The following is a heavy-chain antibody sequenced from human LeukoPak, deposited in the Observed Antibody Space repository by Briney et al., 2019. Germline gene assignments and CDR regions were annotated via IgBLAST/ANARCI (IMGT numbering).Heavy chain of an antibody. CDR3: ARFYSTGWYLGY. CDR1: GGSISCSNW. D-gene: IGHD6-19*01. V-gene: IGHV4-4*02. Sequence: SETLSLTCAVSGGSISCSNWWSWVRQPPGKGLEWIGEIYHSGSTNYNPSLKSRVTISVDKSKNQFSLELSSVTAADTAVYYCARFYSTGWYLGYWGQGTRVIVSS. CDR2: IYHSGST. J-gene: IGHJ4*02.